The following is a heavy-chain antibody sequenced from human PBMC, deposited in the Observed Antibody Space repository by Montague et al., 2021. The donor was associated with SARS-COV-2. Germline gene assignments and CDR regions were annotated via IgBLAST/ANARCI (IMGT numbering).Heavy chain of an antibody. CDR1: GTSFANYY. V-gene: IGHV4-34*01. D-gene: IGHD3-10*01. J-gene: IGHJ4*02. CDR2: SDHSGKT. Sequence: SETLSLTCAVYGTSFANYYWSWIRQAPGKGLEWIGESDHSGKTKYNPSLQSRVIISVDRSKNQFSLKLTSMIAADTAVYYCAKVGGFDASASDWGQGTLVTVSS. CDR3: AKVGGFDASASD.